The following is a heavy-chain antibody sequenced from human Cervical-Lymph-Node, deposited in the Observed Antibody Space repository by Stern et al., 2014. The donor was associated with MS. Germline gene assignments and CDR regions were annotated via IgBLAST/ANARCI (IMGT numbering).Heavy chain of an antibody. CDR3: ARHLGSHESGWFDP. CDR1: GGTIISYP. J-gene: IGHJ5*02. CDR2: IMPILGTS. Sequence: QMQLEQSGAEVKKPWSSVKVSCQASGGTIISYPISWVRQAPGQGLEWLGGIMPILGTSNYAHKFQGRVTITADESTTTIYMELRSLKSEDTAVYYCARHLGSHESGWFDPWGQGTLVTVSS. V-gene: IGHV1-69*01. D-gene: IGHD1-26*01.